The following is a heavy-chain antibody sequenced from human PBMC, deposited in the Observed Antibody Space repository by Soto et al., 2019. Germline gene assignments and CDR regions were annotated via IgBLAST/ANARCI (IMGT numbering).Heavy chain of an antibody. V-gene: IGHV1-58*01. CDR3: AGGSSSAFDP. Sequence: GASVKVSCKASGFTFTSSAVQWVRQARGQRLEWIGWIVVDSGNTNYAQKLQGRVTMTTDTSTSTAYMELRSLRTDDTAVYYCAGGSSSAFDPWGQGTLVTVSS. D-gene: IGHD6-13*01. J-gene: IGHJ5*02. CDR1: GFTFTSSA. CDR2: IVVDSGNT.